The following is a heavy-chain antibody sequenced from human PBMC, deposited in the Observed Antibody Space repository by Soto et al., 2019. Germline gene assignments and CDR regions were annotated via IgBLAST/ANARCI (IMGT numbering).Heavy chain of an antibody. CDR3: ARVLFSRFDP. Sequence: PSETLSLTCAVYGGSFSGYYWSWIRQPPGKGLEWIGEINHSGSTNYNPSLKSRVTISVDTSKNQFSLKLSSVTAADTAVYYCARVLFSRFDPWGQGTLVTVSS. J-gene: IGHJ5*02. V-gene: IGHV4-34*01. CDR2: INHSGST. CDR1: GGSFSGYY.